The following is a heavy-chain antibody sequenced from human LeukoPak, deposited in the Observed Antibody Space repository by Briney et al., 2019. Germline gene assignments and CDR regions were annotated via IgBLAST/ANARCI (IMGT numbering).Heavy chain of an antibody. CDR1: GFTFSSYS. CDR3: ARDNDICYDSSGYYYQGWAFDI. J-gene: IGHJ3*02. Sequence: GGSLRLSCAASGFTFSSYSMNWVRQAPGKGLEWVSSISSSSSYIYYADSVKGRFTISRDNAKNSLYLQMNSLRAEDTAVYYCARDNDICYDSSGYYYQGWAFDIWGQGTMVTVSS. D-gene: IGHD3-22*01. V-gene: IGHV3-21*01. CDR2: ISSSSSYI.